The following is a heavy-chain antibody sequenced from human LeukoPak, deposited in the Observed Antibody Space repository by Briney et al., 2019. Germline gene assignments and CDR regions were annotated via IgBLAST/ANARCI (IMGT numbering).Heavy chain of an antibody. J-gene: IGHJ4*02. CDR1: GDSISTSW. CDR3: ARDSRGGGPDFDY. D-gene: IGHD2-15*01. CDR2: FHNSGTS. V-gene: IGHV4-59*01. Sequence: PSETLSLTCTVSGDSISTSWWAWIGQPPGNGLEWIGYFHNSGTSSYNPSLKSRVTISLDTSINQFSLKMTSVTAADTAFYYCARDSRGGGPDFDYWGQGILVTVSS.